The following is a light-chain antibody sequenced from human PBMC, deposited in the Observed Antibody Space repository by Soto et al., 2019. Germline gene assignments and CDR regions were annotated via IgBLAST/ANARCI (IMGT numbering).Light chain of an antibody. Sequence: DIQMTQSPPSLSASLGDSVTITCRASEPITDFLNWYQLKPSKAPRLLIYSASNVQPGVPSRFSGSGYGTDFTLTLSGLQHEDSATYYCQQTFSPFVTFGAGTKVEV. CDR1: EPITDF. V-gene: IGKV1-39*01. J-gene: IGKJ4*01. CDR2: SAS. CDR3: QQTFSPFVT.